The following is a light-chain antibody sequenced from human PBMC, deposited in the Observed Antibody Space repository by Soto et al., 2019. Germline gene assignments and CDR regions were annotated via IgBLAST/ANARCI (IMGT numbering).Light chain of an antibody. CDR1: RSISNW. V-gene: IGKV1-39*01. Sequence: DIQMTQSPSTLSASVGDRVTITCRASRSISNWLAWYQERPGKAPKLLIYAASSLQSGVPSRFSGSGSGTDLTITISSLQPEDGETYYCQQSYSTLITFGQGTRLEIK. CDR2: AAS. CDR3: QQSYSTLIT. J-gene: IGKJ5*01.